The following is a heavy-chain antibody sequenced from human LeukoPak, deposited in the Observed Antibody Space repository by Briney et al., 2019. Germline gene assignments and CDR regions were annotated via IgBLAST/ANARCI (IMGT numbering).Heavy chain of an antibody. CDR1: GGTFSSYA. J-gene: IGHJ5*02. CDR2: IIPIFGTA. CDR3: ARDNSVGDTAWWFDP. D-gene: IGHD1-26*01. V-gene: IGHV1-69*13. Sequence: SVKVSCKASGGTFSSYAISWVRQAPGQGLEWMGGIIPIFGTANYAQKFQGRVTITADESTSTDYMELSSLRSEDTAVYYCARDNSVGDTAWWFDPWGQGTLVTVSS.